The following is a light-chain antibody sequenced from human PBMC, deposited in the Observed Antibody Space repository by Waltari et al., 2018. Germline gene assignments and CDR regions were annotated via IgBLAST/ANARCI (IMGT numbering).Light chain of an antibody. CDR3: AAWDDSLSGRV. J-gene: IGLJ3*02. V-gene: IGLV1-47*01. Sequence: QSVLTQPPSASGTPGQRVTISCSGSRSNIGSNYVYWYQQLPGTAPKLLIYRNNPRPSGCPDRFSGSKSGTSASLAISGLRSEDEADYYCAAWDDSLSGRVFGGGTKVTVL. CDR2: RNN. CDR1: RSNIGSNY.